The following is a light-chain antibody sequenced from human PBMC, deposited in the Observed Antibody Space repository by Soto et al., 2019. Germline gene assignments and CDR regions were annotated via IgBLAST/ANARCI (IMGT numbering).Light chain of an antibody. Sequence: EIVLTQSPATLSLSPGERATLSCRASQSVSSYLACYQQKPVQAPSLLIYDASNRATGIPARFSGSGSGTDFTLTISSLEPEDFAVYYCQQRSNWPTFGQGTRLEIK. CDR1: QSVSSY. J-gene: IGKJ5*01. V-gene: IGKV3-11*01. CDR3: QQRSNWPT. CDR2: DAS.